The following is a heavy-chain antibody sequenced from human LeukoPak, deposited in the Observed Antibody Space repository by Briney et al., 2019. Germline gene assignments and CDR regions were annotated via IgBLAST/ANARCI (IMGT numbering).Heavy chain of an antibody. D-gene: IGHD5-24*01. V-gene: IGHV4-59*01. CDR2: IYYSGST. CDR3: ARDGEMVTTTYNWFDP. CDR1: GGSISSYY. J-gene: IGHJ5*02. Sequence: SETLSLTCTVSGGSISSYYWSWIRQPPGKGLEWIGYIYYSGSTNYNPSLKSRVTISVDTSKNQFSLKLSSVTAADTAVYYCARDGEMVTTTYNWFDPWGQGTLVTVSS.